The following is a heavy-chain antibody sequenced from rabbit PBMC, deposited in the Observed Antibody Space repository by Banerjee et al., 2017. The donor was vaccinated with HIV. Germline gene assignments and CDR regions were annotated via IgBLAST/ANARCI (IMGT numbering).Heavy chain of an antibody. CDR3: ARDRAGDDSSHFNW. D-gene: IGHD2-1*01. CDR2: IYSSSGTI. CDR1: GIDFSSYYY. Sequence: QQQLEESGGGLVKPGGTLTLTCKASGIDFSSYYYMCWVRQAPGKGLELIACIYSSSGTIAYASWAKGRFTISKTSSTTVTLQLNSLTAADTATYFCARDRAGDDSSHFNWWGPGTLVTVS. J-gene: IGHJ4*01. V-gene: IGHV1S45*01.